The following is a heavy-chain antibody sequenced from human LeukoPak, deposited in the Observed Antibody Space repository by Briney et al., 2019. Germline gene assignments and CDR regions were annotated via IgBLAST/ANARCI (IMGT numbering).Heavy chain of an antibody. J-gene: IGHJ5*02. CDR3: ARDLAAAGTWFDP. V-gene: IGHV3-66*01. D-gene: IGHD6-13*01. CDR1: GFTFSNAW. CDR2: SASGGSS. Sequence: TGGSLRLSCAASGFTFSNAWMSWVRQAPGKGLEWVSTSASGGSSYYADSVKGRFTISRDNSKNTLYLQMNSLRAEDTAVYYCARDLAAAGTWFDPWGQGTRVTVSS.